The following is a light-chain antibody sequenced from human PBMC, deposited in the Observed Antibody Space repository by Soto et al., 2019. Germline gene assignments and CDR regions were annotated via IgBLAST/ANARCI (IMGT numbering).Light chain of an antibody. CDR2: VVR. CDR3: NSYTSSDTPYV. J-gene: IGLJ1*01. CDR1: SSDVGGYNY. Sequence: QSALTQPASVSGSPGQSITISCTGTSSDVGGYNYVSWYQQNPDKAPKLMIYVVRNRPSGVSNRFSGSKSGKTASLTTSGLPAEYEADYYCNSYTSSDTPYVFGTGTKVTVL. V-gene: IGLV2-14*01.